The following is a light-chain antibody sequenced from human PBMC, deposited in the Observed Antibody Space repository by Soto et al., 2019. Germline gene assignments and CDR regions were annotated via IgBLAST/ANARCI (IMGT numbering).Light chain of an antibody. CDR1: QSVDWY. J-gene: IGKJ3*01. CDR2: DAL. V-gene: IGKV3-11*01. CDR3: QQRSNWPPIT. Sequence: EIVLTQSPATLYLSPGDRATLSCRASQSVDWYVAWYQQKPGQAPRLLIYDALKRATGTPDRFSGSGSGTDFTLTISRLEPEDFAVYYCQQRSNWPPITVGRGTKVDLK.